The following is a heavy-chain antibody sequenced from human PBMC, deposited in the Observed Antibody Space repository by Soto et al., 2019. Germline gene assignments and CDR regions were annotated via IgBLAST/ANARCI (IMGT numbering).Heavy chain of an antibody. CDR3: ANYRDGWFDP. CDR1: GGSFSGYY. CDR2: INHSGST. J-gene: IGHJ5*02. V-gene: IGHV4-34*01. Sequence: SETLSLTCAVYGGSFSGYYWSWIRQPPGKGLEWIGEINHSGSTNYNPSLKSRVTISVDTSKNQFSLKLSSMTAADTAVYYCANYRDGWFDPWGQGTLVTVSS. D-gene: IGHD4-4*01.